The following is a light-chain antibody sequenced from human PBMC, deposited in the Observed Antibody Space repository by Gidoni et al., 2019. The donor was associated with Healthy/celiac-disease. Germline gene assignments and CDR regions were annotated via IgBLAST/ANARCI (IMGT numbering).Light chain of an antibody. CDR1: SSDVGGYNY. J-gene: IGLJ2*01. CDR3: CSYAGSYTFVV. CDR2: DVS. Sequence: QPRSVSGSPGQSVTISCTGTSSDVGGYNYVSWYQQHPGKAPKLMIYDVSKRPSGVPDRFSGSKSGNTASLTISGLQAEDEADYYCCSYAGSYTFVVFGGGTKLTVL. V-gene: IGLV2-11*01.